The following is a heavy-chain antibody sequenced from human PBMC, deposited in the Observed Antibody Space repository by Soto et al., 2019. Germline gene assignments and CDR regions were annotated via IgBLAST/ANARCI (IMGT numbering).Heavy chain of an antibody. CDR2: IWYDGSNK. CDR1: GFTFSSYG. D-gene: IGHD6-19*01. V-gene: IGHV3-33*01. CDR3: AREGSSSGWKTYYYYYGMDV. Sequence: GGSLRLSCAASGFTFSSYGMHWVRQAPGKGLEWVAVIWYDGSNKYYADSVKGRFTISRDNSKNTLYLQMNSLRAEDTAVYYCAREGSSSGWKTYYYYYGMDVWGQGTTVTVSS. J-gene: IGHJ6*02.